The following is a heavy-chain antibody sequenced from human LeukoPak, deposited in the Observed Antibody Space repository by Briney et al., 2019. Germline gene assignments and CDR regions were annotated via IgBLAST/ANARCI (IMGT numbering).Heavy chain of an antibody. Sequence: GRSLRLSCAASGFSFSSYGMHWVRQAPGKGLEWVAVIWYDGSNKYYADSVKGRFTISRDNSKNTLYLQMNSLRAEDTAVYYCARDGSGDYFDYWGRGTLVTVSS. CDR1: GFSFSSYG. V-gene: IGHV3-33*01. CDR3: ARDGSGDYFDY. CDR2: IWYDGSNK. J-gene: IGHJ4*02. D-gene: IGHD3-10*01.